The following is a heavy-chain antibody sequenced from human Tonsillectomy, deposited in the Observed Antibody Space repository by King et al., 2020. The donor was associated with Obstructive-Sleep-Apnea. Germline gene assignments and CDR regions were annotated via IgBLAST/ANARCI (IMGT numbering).Heavy chain of an antibody. Sequence: VQLVESGGGLVKPGGSLRLSCAASGFIFSDYYMSWIRQAPGKGLEWVSYISSSGNNRYYADSVKGRFTISRDNAKNSLYLQMNSLRAEDTAVYYCARTSPAAGRNDYWGQGTLVTVSS. CDR2: ISSSGNNR. CDR1: GFIFSDYY. J-gene: IGHJ4*02. V-gene: IGHV3-11*01. D-gene: IGHD6-13*01. CDR3: ARTSPAAGRNDY.